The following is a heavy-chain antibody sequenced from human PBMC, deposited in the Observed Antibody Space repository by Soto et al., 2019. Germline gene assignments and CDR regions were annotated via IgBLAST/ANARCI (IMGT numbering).Heavy chain of an antibody. CDR2: ISISGTTI. J-gene: IGHJ4*02. D-gene: IGHD1-1*01. V-gene: IGHV3-11*04. CDR3: AREIVTTGEYYFDS. Sequence: PGGSLRLSCAASGFTLSDYYMTWIRQAPGKGLEWVSDISISGTTIHYADSVRGRFTISRDTAKNTLYLQMNSLRAEDTAVYFCAREIVTTGEYYFDSWGLGTLVTVSS. CDR1: GFTLSDYY.